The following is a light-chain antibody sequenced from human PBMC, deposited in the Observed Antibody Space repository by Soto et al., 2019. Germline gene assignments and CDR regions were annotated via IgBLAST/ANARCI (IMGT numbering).Light chain of an antibody. V-gene: IGKV1-12*01. CDR3: QQANSFPWT. J-gene: IGKJ1*01. CDR1: QGISRW. CDR2: AAS. Sequence: DIQMTQSPSSVSASVGDRVTITCRASQGISRWLAWYQQKPGKAPKLLIYAASSLQSGVPSRLSGSGSGTDFTLTISSLQPEDFATYYCQQANSFPWTFGQGTKVEIK.